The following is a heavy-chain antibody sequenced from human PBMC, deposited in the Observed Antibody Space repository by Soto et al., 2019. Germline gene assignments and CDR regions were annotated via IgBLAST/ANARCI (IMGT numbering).Heavy chain of an antibody. CDR3: ATSGYYLYYFDY. J-gene: IGHJ4*02. Sequence: SVKVSCKASGGTFSSYAISWVRQAPGQGLEWMGGIIPIFGTANYAQKFQGRVTITADESTSTAYMELSSLRSEDTAVYYCATSGYYLYYFDYWGQGALVTVSS. CDR2: IIPIFGTA. V-gene: IGHV1-69*13. CDR1: GGTFSSYA. D-gene: IGHD3-22*01.